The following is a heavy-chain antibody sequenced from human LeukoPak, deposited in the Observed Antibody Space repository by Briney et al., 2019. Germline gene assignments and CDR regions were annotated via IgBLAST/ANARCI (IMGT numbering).Heavy chain of an antibody. V-gene: IGHV4-59*08. CDR1: GASISSYY. Sequence: SETLSLTCSVSGASISSYYWSWIRQPPGKGLEWIGYIFYSGRTNYNPSLKSRVTISEDTSKNQFSLTLNSVTAADTAVYFCARCSSYHYYGMDVWGQGTTVTVSS. CDR2: IFYSGRT. D-gene: IGHD6-13*01. J-gene: IGHJ6*02. CDR3: ARCSSYHYYGMDV.